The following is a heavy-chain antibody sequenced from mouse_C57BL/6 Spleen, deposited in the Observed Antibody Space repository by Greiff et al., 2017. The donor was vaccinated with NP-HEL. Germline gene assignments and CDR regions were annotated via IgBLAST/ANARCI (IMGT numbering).Heavy chain of an antibody. CDR3: ARQPADYFDY. J-gene: IGHJ2*01. CDR1: GYTFTSYW. CDR2: IDPSDSYT. Sequence: QVQLQQPGAELVMPGASVKLSCKASGYTFTSYWMHWVKQRPGQGLEWIGEIDPSDSYTNYNQKFKGKSTLTVDKSSSTAYMQLSSLTSEDSAVYYCARQPADYFDYGGQGTTLTVSS. V-gene: IGHV1-69*01.